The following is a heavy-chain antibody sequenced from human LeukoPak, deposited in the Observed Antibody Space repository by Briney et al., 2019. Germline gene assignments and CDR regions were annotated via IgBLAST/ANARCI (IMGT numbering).Heavy chain of an antibody. CDR1: GFTVSSNY. D-gene: IGHD1-26*01. CDR3: ARDPYSGTYGNTYYYYMDV. J-gene: IGHJ6*03. CDR2: IYSGGST. Sequence: GGSLRLSCAASGFTVSSNYMSWVRQAPGKGLEWVSVIYSGGSTYYADSVKGRFTISRDNSKNTLYLQMNSLRAEDTAVYYCARDPYSGTYGNTYYYYMDVWGKGTTVTISS. V-gene: IGHV3-66*01.